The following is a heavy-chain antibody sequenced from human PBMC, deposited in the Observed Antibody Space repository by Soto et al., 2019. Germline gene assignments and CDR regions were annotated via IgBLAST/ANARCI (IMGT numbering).Heavy chain of an antibody. Sequence: PSGYPGIACAAHGVSCSSYAMPCVGQSPGNELEWVAVISYDGSNKFYADYVKGRFTISRDNSKKTLYLQMNSLRVEDTAVYYCVKYL. CDR2: ISYDGSNK. V-gene: IGHV3-30*18. CDR1: GVSCSSYA. CDR3: VKYL. J-gene: IGHJ2*01.